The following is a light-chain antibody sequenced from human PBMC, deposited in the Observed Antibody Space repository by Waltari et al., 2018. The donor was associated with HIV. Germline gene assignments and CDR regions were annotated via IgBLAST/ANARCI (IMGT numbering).Light chain of an antibody. CDR3: CSYAGSYTFGV. CDR1: SSDVGGYNY. V-gene: IGLV2-11*01. Sequence: HSALTQPRSVSGSPGQSVTISCTGTSSDVGGYNYVSCDQQHPGKSPKLMIYDISNRPSGVPARFSVSKSGNTASLTISGLQAEDEADYYCCSYAGSYTFGVFGGGTKLTVL. CDR2: DIS. J-gene: IGLJ3*02.